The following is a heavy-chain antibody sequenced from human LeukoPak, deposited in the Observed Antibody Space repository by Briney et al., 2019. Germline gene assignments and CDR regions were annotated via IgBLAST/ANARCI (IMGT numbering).Heavy chain of an antibody. J-gene: IGHJ4*02. CDR1: GFTFSSYE. Sequence: PGGSLRLSCAASGFTFSSYEMNWVRQAPGKGLEWVSYISTSGGTIYYADSVKGRFTISRDNAKNSLYLQLNGLRAEDTAVYYCARQSRLTYWGQGTLVTVSS. CDR2: ISTSGGTI. V-gene: IGHV3-48*03. CDR3: ARQSRLTY.